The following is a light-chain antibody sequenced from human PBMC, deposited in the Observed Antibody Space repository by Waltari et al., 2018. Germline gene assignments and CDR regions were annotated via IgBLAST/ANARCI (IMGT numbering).Light chain of an antibody. CDR3: TSYTSSSTLV. J-gene: IGLJ2*01. V-gene: IGLV2-14*03. CDR1: SSDIGGYDY. Sequence: QSALTQPASVSGSPGQSITISCTGTSSDIGGYDYVSWYQHHPEKAPKLMIYDVSNRPSGVSNRFSGSKSGNTASLTISGLQAEDEADYYCTSYTSSSTLVFGGGTKLTVL. CDR2: DVS.